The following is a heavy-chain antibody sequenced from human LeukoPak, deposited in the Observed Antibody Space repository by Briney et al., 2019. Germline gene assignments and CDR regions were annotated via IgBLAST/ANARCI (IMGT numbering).Heavy chain of an antibody. J-gene: IGHJ4*02. D-gene: IGHD2-8*01. CDR2: VSLEGVR. CDR1: GGSITPTHW. V-gene: IGHV4-4*02. Sequence: PSETLSLTCGVSGGSITPTHWWSWVRQFPGQGLQWIGEVSLEGVRNYNPSLTSRVTMSLDRAKNLLSLNLNSVTAADTAVNYCSRENGAFCPVGYWGQGILVTV. CDR3: SRENGAFCPVGY.